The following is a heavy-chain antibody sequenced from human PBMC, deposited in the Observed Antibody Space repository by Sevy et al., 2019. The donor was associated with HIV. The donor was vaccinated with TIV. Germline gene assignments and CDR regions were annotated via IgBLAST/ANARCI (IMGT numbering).Heavy chain of an antibody. D-gene: IGHD2-15*01. CDR3: AKGVVVAVIDAFDI. V-gene: IGHV3-9*01. Sequence: GKSLKISCAASGFTFDDYAMHWVRQAPGKGLEWVSGISWNSGSIGYADSVKGRFTISRDNAKNSLYLQMNSLRAEDTALYYCAKGVVVAVIDAFDIWGQGTMVTVSS. CDR2: ISWNSGSI. J-gene: IGHJ3*02. CDR1: GFTFDDYA.